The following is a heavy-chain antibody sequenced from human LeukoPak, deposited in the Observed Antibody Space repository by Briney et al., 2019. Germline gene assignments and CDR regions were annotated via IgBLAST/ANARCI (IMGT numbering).Heavy chain of an antibody. D-gene: IGHD3-10*01. V-gene: IGHV1-8*01. Sequence: ASVKVSCKASGYTFTSYDINWVRRATGQGLEWMGWMNPNSGNTGYAQKFQGRVTMTRNTSISTAYMELSSLRSEDTAVYYCASFYYGSGSPYDIWGQGTMVTVSS. J-gene: IGHJ3*02. CDR1: GYTFTSYD. CDR2: MNPNSGNT. CDR3: ASFYYGSGSPYDI.